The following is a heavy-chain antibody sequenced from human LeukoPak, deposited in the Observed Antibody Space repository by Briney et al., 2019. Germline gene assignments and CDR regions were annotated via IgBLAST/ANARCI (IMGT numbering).Heavy chain of an antibody. D-gene: IGHD4/OR15-4a*01. J-gene: IGHJ6*02. CDR1: GGSIIGYY. CDR3: ARYANSPYYYYAMDV. V-gene: IGHV4-59*12. CDR2: IYYSGST. Sequence: ASETLSLTCTVSGGSIIGYYLSWIRQPPGKGLXXXXSIYYSGSTNYNPSLKSRVTISVETSKNQFSLKLSSVTAADTAVYYCARYANSPYYYYAMDVWGQGTTVTVSS.